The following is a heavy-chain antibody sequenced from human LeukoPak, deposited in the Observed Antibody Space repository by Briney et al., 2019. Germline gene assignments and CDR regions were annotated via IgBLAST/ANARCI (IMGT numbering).Heavy chain of an antibody. CDR1: GFTFSSYW. V-gene: IGHV3-74*01. D-gene: IGHD6-19*01. J-gene: IGHJ4*02. Sequence: GGSLRLSCATSGFTFSSYWMHWVRQAPGKGLVWVSRIKSDGSSTSYADSVKGRFTISRDNSKNTLYLQMNSLRAEDTAVYHCAKDGRSYSSGWPPFDYWGQGALVTVSS. CDR2: IKSDGSST. CDR3: AKDGRSYSSGWPPFDY.